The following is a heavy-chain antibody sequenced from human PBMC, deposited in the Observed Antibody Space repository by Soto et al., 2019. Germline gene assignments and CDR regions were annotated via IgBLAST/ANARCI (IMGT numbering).Heavy chain of an antibody. D-gene: IGHD2-2*01. CDR3: ARSQGSSTSLEIYYYYYYGMDV. J-gene: IGHJ6*02. Sequence: QVQLVQSGAEVKKPGSSVKVSCKASGGTFSSYAISWVRQAPGQGLEWMGGIIPTSGTANYAQKFQGRCTITADESTRTAYMELSSLRSEDAAVYYCARSQGSSTSLEIYYYYYYGMDVWGQGTKVTVSS. CDR2: IIPTSGTA. CDR1: GGTFSSYA. V-gene: IGHV1-69*01.